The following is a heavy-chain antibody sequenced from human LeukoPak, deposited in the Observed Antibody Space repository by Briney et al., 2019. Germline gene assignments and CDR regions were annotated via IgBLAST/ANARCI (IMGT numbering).Heavy chain of an antibody. J-gene: IGHJ5*02. CDR3: ASYLDYSNYGGTFDP. CDR1: GGSISSYY. CDR2: IYYSGST. D-gene: IGHD4-11*01. Sequence: SETLSLTCTVAGGSISSYYWSWIRQPPGKGLEWIGYIYYSGSTSYNPSLKSRVTISVDTSKNQFSLKLSSVTAADTAVYYCASYLDYSNYGGTFDPWGQGTLVTVSS. V-gene: IGHV4-59*01.